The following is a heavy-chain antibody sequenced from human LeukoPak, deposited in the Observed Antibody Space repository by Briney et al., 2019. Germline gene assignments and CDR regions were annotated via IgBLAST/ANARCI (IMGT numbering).Heavy chain of an antibody. V-gene: IGHV4-34*01. J-gene: IGHJ5*01. CDR1: GGSFSGYY. CDR3: ARAPLGVWGSYRYGWFDP. CDR2: INHSGST. Sequence: PSETLSLTCAVYGGSFSGYYWSWIRQPPGKGLEWIGEINHSGSTNYNPSLKSRVTISVDTSKNQFSLKLSSVTAADTAVYYCARAPLGVWGSYRYGWFDPWGQGTLVTVSS. D-gene: IGHD3-16*02.